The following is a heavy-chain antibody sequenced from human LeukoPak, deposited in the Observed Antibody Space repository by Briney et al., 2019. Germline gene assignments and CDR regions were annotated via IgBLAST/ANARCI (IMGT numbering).Heavy chain of an antibody. V-gene: IGHV3-7*01. CDR2: IEDDGGEK. CDR1: GFTFTNYW. Sequence: GGSLRLSCAASGFTFTNYWMSWVRQAPGKGLEWVANIEDDGGEKYYVDSAKGRFSISRDNARNSLYLQMNSLRLEDTAVYFCARVDSSSWPYYYYGMDVWGQGTTVTVSS. CDR3: ARVDSSSWPYYYYGMDV. J-gene: IGHJ6*02. D-gene: IGHD6-13*01.